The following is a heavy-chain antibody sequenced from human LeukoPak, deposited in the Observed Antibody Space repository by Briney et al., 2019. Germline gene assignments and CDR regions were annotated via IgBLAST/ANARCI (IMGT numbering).Heavy chain of an antibody. CDR2: SRNKANSYTT. CDR1: AFTFSDHY. CDR3: ARAYTSGWFSPGY. Sequence: GGSLRLSCAASAFTFSDHYMDWVRQAPGKGLEWVGRSRNKANSYTTDYAASVKGRFSISRDDSKNSLYLQMNSLKIEDTAVYYCARAYTSGWFSPGYWGQGTLVTVSS. D-gene: IGHD6-19*01. V-gene: IGHV3-72*01. J-gene: IGHJ4*02.